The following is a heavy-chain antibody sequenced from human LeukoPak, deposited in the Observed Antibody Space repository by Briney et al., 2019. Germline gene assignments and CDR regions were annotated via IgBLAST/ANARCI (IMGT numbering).Heavy chain of an antibody. Sequence: GGSPRLSCAASGFTFSSYSMNWVRQAPGKGLEWVSSISSSSSYIYYADSVKGRFTISRDNAKNSLYLQMNSLRTEDTAVYYCARVGPSDIVVVVPLDYWGQATLVTVSS. D-gene: IGHD2-15*01. CDR2: ISSSSSYI. V-gene: IGHV3-21*01. J-gene: IGHJ4*02. CDR3: ARVGPSDIVVVVPLDY. CDR1: GFTFSSYS.